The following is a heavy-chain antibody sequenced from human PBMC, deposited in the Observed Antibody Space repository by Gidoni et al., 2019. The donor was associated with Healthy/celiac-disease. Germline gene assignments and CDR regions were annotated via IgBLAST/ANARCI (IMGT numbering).Heavy chain of an antibody. CDR2: ISSNGGST. V-gene: IGHV3-64D*08. D-gene: IGHD6-25*01. Sequence: EVQLVESGGGLVQPGGSLRLSCSASGFTFSGYAMHWVRQAPGKGLEYVSAISSNGGSTYYADSVKGRFTISRDNSKNTLYLQMSSLRAEDTAVYYCVKSGSMDAFDIWGQGTLVTVSS. CDR3: VKSGSMDAFDI. J-gene: IGHJ3*02. CDR1: GFTFSGYA.